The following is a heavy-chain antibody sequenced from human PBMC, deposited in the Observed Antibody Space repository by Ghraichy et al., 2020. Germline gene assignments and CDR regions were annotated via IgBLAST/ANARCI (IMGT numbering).Heavy chain of an antibody. D-gene: IGHD4/OR15-4a*01. V-gene: IGHV3-48*01. CDR2: IGTSSTTK. J-gene: IGHJ4*02. CDR1: GFTFSAYS. CDR3: ARDNGDLTPPLDH. Sequence: GGSLRLSCASSGFTFSAYSMNWGRQAPGKGLEWLSYIGTSSTTKFYADSVKGRFTISRDNAKNTLFLQMDSLGAEDTAVYYCARDNGDLTPPLDHWGQGTLVTVSS.